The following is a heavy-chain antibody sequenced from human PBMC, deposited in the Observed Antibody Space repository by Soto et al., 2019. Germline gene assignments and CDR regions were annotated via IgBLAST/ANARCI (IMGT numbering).Heavy chain of an antibody. CDR3: AKGYYESSGYLLV. CDR2: VSYDGSNK. CDR1: EFPFSSYA. Sequence: PGGPLSLPCPASEFPFSSYALHWVRQAPGKGLEWVAVVSYDGSNKYYADSVKGRFTISRDNSKNTLYLQVNSLRSEDTAVYYCAKGYYESSGYLLVWGQGTLVTVSS. J-gene: IGHJ4*02. D-gene: IGHD3-22*01. V-gene: IGHV3-30-3*01.